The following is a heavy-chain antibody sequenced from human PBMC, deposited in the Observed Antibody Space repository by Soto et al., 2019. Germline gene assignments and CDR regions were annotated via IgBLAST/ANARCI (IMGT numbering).Heavy chain of an antibody. CDR1: GFTFRTYG. D-gene: IGHD2-15*01. CDR2: ISSISNTI. CDR3: ARDRGCSGGICYRDLGY. V-gene: IGHV3-48*01. Sequence: EVQLVESGGGLVQPGGSLRLSCAASGFTFRTYGMSWVRQAPGKGLEWVSYISSISNTIYYADSVKGRFTISRDNAKNSLYLHMNSLSAEDTAVYYCARDRGCSGGICYRDLGYWGQGTLVTVSS. J-gene: IGHJ4*02.